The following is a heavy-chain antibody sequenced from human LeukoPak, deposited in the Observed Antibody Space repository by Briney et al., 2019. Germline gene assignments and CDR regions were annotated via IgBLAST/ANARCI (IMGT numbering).Heavy chain of an antibody. Sequence: GGSLRLSCAASGFTFSSYGMHWVRQAPGKGLEWVAFIRYDGSNKYYADSVKGRFTISRDNSKNTLYLQVNSLRAEDTAVYYCAKDHYYYYYMDVWGKGTTVTISS. J-gene: IGHJ6*03. CDR1: GFTFSSYG. CDR3: AKDHYYYYYMDV. CDR2: IRYDGSNK. V-gene: IGHV3-30*02.